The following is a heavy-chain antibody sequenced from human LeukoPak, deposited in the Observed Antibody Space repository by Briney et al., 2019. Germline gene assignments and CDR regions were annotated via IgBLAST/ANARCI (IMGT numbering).Heavy chain of an antibody. V-gene: IGHV3-NL1*01. CDR1: GFTFSSYG. CDR3: AMIGDLGDFDY. CDR2: IYSGGST. D-gene: IGHD3-10*01. J-gene: IGHJ4*02. Sequence: GGSLRLSCAASGFTFSSYGMHWVRQAPGKGLEWVSVIYSGGSTYYADSVKGRFTISRDNSKNTLYLQMNSLRAEDTAVYYCAMIGDLGDFDYWGQGTLVTVSS.